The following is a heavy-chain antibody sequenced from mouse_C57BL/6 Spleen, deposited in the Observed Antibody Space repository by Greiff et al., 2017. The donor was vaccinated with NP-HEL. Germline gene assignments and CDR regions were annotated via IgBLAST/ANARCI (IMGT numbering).Heavy chain of an antibody. CDR1: GYTFTDYN. D-gene: IGHD2-4*01. CDR3: ARERVYDYEDFDY. Sequence: EVQLQQSGPELVKPGASVKMSCKASGYTFTDYNMHWVKQSHGKSLEWIGYINPNNGGTSYNQKFKGKATLTVNKSSSTAYMELRSLTSEDSAVYYCARERVYDYEDFDYWGQGTTLTVSS. CDR2: INPNNGGT. J-gene: IGHJ2*01. V-gene: IGHV1-22*01.